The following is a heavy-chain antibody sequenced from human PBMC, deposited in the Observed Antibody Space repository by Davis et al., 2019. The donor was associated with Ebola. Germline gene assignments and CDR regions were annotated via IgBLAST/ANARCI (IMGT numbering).Heavy chain of an antibody. CDR3: AREGDYGDDYFDY. J-gene: IGHJ4*02. V-gene: IGHV4-61*01. CDR1: GGSISSSSYY. D-gene: IGHD4-17*01. CDR2: IYYSGST. Sequence: MPSETLSLTCTVSGGSISSSSYYWSWIRQPPGKGLEWIGYIYYSGSTNYNPSLKSRVTISVDTSKNQFSLKLSSVTAADTAVYYCAREGDYGDDYFDYWGQGTLVTVSS.